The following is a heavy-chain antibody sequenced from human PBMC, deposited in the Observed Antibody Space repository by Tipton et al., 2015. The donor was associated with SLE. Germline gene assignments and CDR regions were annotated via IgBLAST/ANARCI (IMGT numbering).Heavy chain of an antibody. J-gene: IGHJ4*02. CDR1: GGSISSSSYY. CDR3: ARVEDYYDSSGG. D-gene: IGHD3-22*01. V-gene: IGHV4-39*07. Sequence: TLSLTCTVSGGSISSSSYYWGWIRQPPGKGLEWIGSIYYSGSTYYNPSLKSRVTISVDTSKNQFSLKLSSVTAADTAVYYCARVEDYYDSSGGWGQGTLVTVSS. CDR2: IYYSGST.